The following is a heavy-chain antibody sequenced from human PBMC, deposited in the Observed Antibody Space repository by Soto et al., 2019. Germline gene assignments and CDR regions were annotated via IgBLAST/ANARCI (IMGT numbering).Heavy chain of an antibody. Sequence: GESLKISCKGSGYSFTSYWIGWVRQMPGKGLEWMGIIYPGDSDTRYSPSFQGQVTISADKSISTAYLQWSSLKASETAMDYCARNSSSSHFGYNYYYYGMDVCGQGTTLTV. J-gene: IGHJ6*02. CDR3: ARNSSSSHFGYNYYYYGMDV. CDR2: IYPGDSDT. CDR1: GYSFTSYW. D-gene: IGHD6-6*01. V-gene: IGHV5-51*01.